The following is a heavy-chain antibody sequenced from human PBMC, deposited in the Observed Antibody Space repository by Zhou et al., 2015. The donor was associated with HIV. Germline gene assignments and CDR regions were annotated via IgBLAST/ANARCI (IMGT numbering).Heavy chain of an antibody. CDR2: IIPIFGTA. J-gene: IGHJ6*03. CDR3: ARALGVVVPADVGYYYYMDV. CDR1: GGTFSSYA. V-gene: IGHV1-69*01. Sequence: QVQLVQSGAEVKKPGSSVKVSCKASGGTFSSYAISWVRQAPGQGLEWMGGIIPIFGTANYAQKFQGRVTITADESTSTAYMELSSLRSEDTAVYYCARALGVVVPADVGYYYYMDVWGKGTTVTVSS. D-gene: IGHD2-2*01.